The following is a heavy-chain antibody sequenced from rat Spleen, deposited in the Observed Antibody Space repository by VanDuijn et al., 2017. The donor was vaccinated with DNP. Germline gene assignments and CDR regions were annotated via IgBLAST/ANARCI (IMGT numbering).Heavy chain of an antibody. D-gene: IGHD1-2*01. CDR3: ARGSSSIYWYFDF. V-gene: IGHV5-20*01. CDR2: ISYDGGIT. Sequence: EVQLVESGGGLVQPGRSLKLSCTASGFTFSDYYMAWVRQAPTKGLEWVAYISYDGGITSYGDSVKGRFTISRDNAKNTLYLQMDSLRSEDTATYYCARGSSSIYWYFDFWGPGTMVTVSS. CDR1: GFTFSDYY. J-gene: IGHJ1*01.